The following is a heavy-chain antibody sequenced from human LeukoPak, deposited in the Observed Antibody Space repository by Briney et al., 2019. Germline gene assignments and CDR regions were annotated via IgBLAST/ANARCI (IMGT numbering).Heavy chain of an antibody. D-gene: IGHD3-10*01. Sequence: PSQTLSLTCSVSGGSISSSNYYWSWIRQPAGKGLEWIGRIYTSESTNYNPSLKSRVTISVDTSRNQFSLKLSSVTAADTAVYYCARGLWFGDENPPYFDYWGQGILVTVSS. CDR1: GGSISSSNYY. J-gene: IGHJ4*02. CDR2: IYTSEST. V-gene: IGHV4-61*02. CDR3: ARGLWFGDENPPYFDY.